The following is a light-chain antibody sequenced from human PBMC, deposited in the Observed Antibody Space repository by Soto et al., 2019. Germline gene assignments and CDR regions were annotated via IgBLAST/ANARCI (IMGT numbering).Light chain of an antibody. V-gene: IGKV3-15*01. CDR3: QQYGSSPLT. J-gene: IGKJ4*01. CDR2: GAS. CDR1: QSVSSN. Sequence: EIAMTQSPATLSVSPGERATLSCRAGQSVSSNLAWYQQKPGQAPRLLIYGASTRATGIPARFSASGSGTDFTLTISRLEPEDFAVYYCQQYGSSPLTFGGGTKVDIK.